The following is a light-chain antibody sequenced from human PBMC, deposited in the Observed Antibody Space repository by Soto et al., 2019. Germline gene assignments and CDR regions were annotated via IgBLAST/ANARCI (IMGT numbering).Light chain of an antibody. V-gene: IGKV3-20*01. CDR2: GAS. CDR1: QSVSSSY. J-gene: IGKJ4*01. CDR3: QQYGSSPLT. Sequence: EIVLTQSPGTLSLSPGERATLSCRASQSVSSSYLAWYQQKPGQAPRLLIYGASSRATGIPDRFSGSGSGTDFTLIISRLEPEDFAVYYCQQYGSSPLTFGGGTKVAIK.